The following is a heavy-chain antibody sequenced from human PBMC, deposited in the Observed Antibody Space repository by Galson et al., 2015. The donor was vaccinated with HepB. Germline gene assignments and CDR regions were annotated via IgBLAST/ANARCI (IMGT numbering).Heavy chain of an antibody. CDR1: FTFSSYW. CDR3: ARDRVVAGGGDWFDP. D-gene: IGHD6-13*01. Sequence: FTFSSYWMSWVRRAPGKGLEWVANTNEDGSEKFYVDSVKGRFTISRDNAKNSMYLQMNSLRAEDTAVYYCARDRVVAGGGDWFDPWGQGTLVTVSP. CDR2: TNEDGSEK. J-gene: IGHJ5*02. V-gene: IGHV3-7*01.